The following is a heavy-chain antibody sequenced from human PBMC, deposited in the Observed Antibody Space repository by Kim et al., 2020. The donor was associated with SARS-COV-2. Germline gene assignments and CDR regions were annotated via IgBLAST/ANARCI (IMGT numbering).Heavy chain of an antibody. CDR3: ARQRGVRGSYLGGPGPFDP. V-gene: IGHV4-34*01. J-gene: IGHJ5*02. Sequence: SRVTISVDTSKNQFALKLSAVTAADTAVYYCARQRGVRGSYLGGPGPFDPWGQGTLVTVSS. D-gene: IGHD1-26*01.